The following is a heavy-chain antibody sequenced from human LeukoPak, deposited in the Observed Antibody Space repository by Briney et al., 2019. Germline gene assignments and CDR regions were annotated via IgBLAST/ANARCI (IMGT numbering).Heavy chain of an antibody. CDR3: AKGGASVTRYVDY. Sequence: GGALRLSCAASGFTFSSYSMQGVRQTPGKGREGVGIMSNSGENTFYGEAVKGRFNISRNNSQMTLYLQMNSLRPEDTAVYYCAKGGASVTRYVDYWGQGTLVTVSS. J-gene: IGHJ4*02. D-gene: IGHD4-17*01. V-gene: IGHV3-30*18. CDR2: MSNSGENT. CDR1: GFTFSSYS.